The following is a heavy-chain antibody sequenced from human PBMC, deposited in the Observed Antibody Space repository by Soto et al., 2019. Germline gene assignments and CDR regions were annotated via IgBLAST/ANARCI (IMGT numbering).Heavy chain of an antibody. V-gene: IGHV3-73*01. CDR1: GFTFSGSA. Sequence: GGSLRLSCAASGFTFSGSAMHWVRQASGKGLEWVGRIRSKANSYATAYAASVKGRFTISRDDSKNTAYLQMNSLKTEDTAVYYCTSGLNRGNYYFDYWGQGTLVTVSS. CDR2: IRSKANSYAT. J-gene: IGHJ4*02. D-gene: IGHD1-26*01. CDR3: TSGLNRGNYYFDY.